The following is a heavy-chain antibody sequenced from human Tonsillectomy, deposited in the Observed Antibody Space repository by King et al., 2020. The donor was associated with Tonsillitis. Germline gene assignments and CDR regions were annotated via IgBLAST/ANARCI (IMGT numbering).Heavy chain of an antibody. D-gene: IGHD4-17*01. V-gene: IGHV3-21*01. CDR3: ARGTTTVTPLYYFDY. CDR2: ISSRRTYI. CDR1: GFTFSSYN. J-gene: IGHJ4*02. Sequence: VQLVESGGGLVNPGGSLRLSCAASGFTFSSYNMNWVRQAPGKGREWVSSISSRRTYINYADSMKGRFTISRDNAKNSLYLQMNSLRAEDTAVYYCARGTTTVTPLYYFDYWGQGTLVTVSS.